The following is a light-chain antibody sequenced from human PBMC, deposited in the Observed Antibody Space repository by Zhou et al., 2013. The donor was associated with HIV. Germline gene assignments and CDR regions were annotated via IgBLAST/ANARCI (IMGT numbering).Light chain of an antibody. Sequence: VLTQSPGTLSLSPGERATLSCRASQSVSNNYLAWYQQKPGQAPRLLIYGASDRATGIPDRFSGSGSGTDFTLTISRLEPEDFAVYYCQQYGSLFTFGPGTKVDIK. CDR3: QQYGSLFT. J-gene: IGKJ3*01. CDR1: QSVSNNY. CDR2: GAS. V-gene: IGKV3-20*01.